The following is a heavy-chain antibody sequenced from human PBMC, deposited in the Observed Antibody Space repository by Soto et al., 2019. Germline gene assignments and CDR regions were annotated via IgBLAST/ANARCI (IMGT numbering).Heavy chain of an antibody. CDR2: IYYSGST. CDR1: GXSVSSGSYY. J-gene: IGHJ4*02. Sequence: PSETLSLTCTVSGXSVSSGSYYWSWIRQPPGKGLEWIGYIYYSGSTNYNPSLKGRFTISRDNSKNTLYLQMNSLRAEDTAVYYCARAAADIVVVVAPLENYFDYWGQGTLVTVSS. V-gene: IGHV4-61*01. CDR3: ARAAADIVVVVAPLENYFDY. D-gene: IGHD2-15*01.